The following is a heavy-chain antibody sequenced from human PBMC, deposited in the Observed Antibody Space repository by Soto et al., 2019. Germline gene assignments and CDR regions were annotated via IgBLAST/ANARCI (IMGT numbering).Heavy chain of an antibody. V-gene: IGHV4-30-4*01. CDR1: GGSISSGDYY. CDR2: IYYSGST. J-gene: IGHJ5*02. Sequence: SENLSLTCTVSGGSISSGDYYWSWIRQPPGKGLEWIGYIYYSGSTYYNPSLKSRVTISVDTSKNQFSLTLSSVTAADTAVYYCARDLIAAAGTRFDPWGQGTLVTVSS. D-gene: IGHD6-13*01. CDR3: ARDLIAAAGTRFDP.